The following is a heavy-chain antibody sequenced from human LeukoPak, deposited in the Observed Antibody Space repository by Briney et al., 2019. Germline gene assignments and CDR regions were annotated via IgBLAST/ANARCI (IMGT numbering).Heavy chain of an antibody. V-gene: IGHV5-51*01. J-gene: IGHJ3*02. CDR2: IYPGDSDT. CDR3: AKGSLPYSSGWYGSVVAFDI. D-gene: IGHD6-19*01. CDR1: GYSFTSYW. Sequence: GESLKISCKGSGYSFTSYWIGWVRQMPGKGLEWMGIIYPGDSDTRYSPSFQGQVTISADKSISTAYLQWNSLRAEDTAVYYCAKGSLPYSSGWYGSVVAFDIWGQGTMVTVSS.